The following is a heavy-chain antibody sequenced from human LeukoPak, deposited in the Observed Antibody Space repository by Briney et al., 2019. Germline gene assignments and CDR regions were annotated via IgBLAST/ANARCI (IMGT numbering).Heavy chain of an antibody. CDR1: GYTFTSYG. CDR3: ARCCYEHCNIPLIH. Sequence: ASVPVSCKASGYTFTSYGISWVRPAPGQGLEWMGWISAYNGNTNYAQKLQGRVTMTTYTSTSQAYMELRSLKSDDTAVYYCARCCYEHCNIPLIHWGQGTLVTVSS. D-gene: IGHD5-12*01. V-gene: IGHV1-18*04. CDR2: ISAYNGNT. J-gene: IGHJ4*02.